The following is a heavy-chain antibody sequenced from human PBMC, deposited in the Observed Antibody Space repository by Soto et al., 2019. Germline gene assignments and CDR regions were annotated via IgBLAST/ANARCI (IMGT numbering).Heavy chain of an antibody. J-gene: IGHJ4*02. Sequence: QVQLVESGGGVVQPGRSLRLSCAASGFTFSDYGMHWVRQAPGKGLEWVAVISYDGSNKYYADSVKGRFTISRDNSKNTLYLQMNSLRAEDTAVYYCAKKGVGYSSSWLGLDYWGQGTLVTVSS. D-gene: IGHD6-13*01. CDR1: GFTFSDYG. CDR2: ISYDGSNK. V-gene: IGHV3-30*18. CDR3: AKKGVGYSSSWLGLDY.